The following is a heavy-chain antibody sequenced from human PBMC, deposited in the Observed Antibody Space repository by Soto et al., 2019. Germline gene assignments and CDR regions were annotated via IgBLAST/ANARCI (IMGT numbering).Heavy chain of an antibody. V-gene: IGHV1-18*01. D-gene: IGHD3-22*01. CDR1: GYTFTSYG. Sequence: QVQLVQSGAEVKKPGASVKVSCKASGYTFTSYGISWVRQAPGQGLEWMGWISDYNGNTNYAQKLQGRVTMTTDTSTSTAYMELRSLRSDDTAVYYCARRDYYYDSSGYYTGIWFDPWGQGTLVTVSS. CDR3: ARRDYYYDSSGYYTGIWFDP. CDR2: ISDYNGNT. J-gene: IGHJ5*02.